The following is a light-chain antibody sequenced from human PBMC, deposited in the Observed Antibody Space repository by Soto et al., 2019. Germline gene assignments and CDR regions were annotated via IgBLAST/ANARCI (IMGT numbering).Light chain of an antibody. Sequence: DIQMTQSPSTLSASVGDRVTITCRASESISDWLAWYQQKPGKAPNLLIQKASTLKSGVPSRFSGSGSGTEFTLTIGSLQPDDFATYSCQQYNVYPLSFGQGTQVEVK. J-gene: IGKJ1*01. CDR2: KAS. V-gene: IGKV1-5*03. CDR3: QQYNVYPLS. CDR1: ESISDW.